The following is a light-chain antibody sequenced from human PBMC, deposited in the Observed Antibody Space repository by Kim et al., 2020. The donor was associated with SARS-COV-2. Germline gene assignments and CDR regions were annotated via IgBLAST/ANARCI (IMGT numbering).Light chain of an antibody. CDR1: QSISNY. CDR3: QQPYTTPPWT. CDR2: TAS. Sequence: DIQMTQSPSSLSASVGDRVTITCRPSQSISNYLNWYQQRPGKAPKLLIYTASTLQSGVPSRFSGSGSGTDFTLTISRLQPEDFATYFCQQPYTTPPWTFVQGTRVEIK. J-gene: IGKJ1*01. V-gene: IGKV1-39*01.